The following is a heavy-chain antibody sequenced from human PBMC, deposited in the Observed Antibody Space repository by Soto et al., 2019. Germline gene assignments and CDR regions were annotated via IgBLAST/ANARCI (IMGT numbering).Heavy chain of an antibody. CDR3: AKFFVETGGSSGWPWSFHY. CDR1: GFTFSSYA. V-gene: IGHV3-23*01. CDR2: ISGSGGTT. J-gene: IGHJ4*02. D-gene: IGHD6-25*01. Sequence: EVQLLESGGGLVQPGRSLRLSCAASGFTFSSYAMSWVRPAPGKGLEWVSAISGSGGTTYYAAAVKGRFTISRDNSKNTLFLQMNRLRAEDTAVYYCAKFFVETGGSSGWPWSFHYWGQGTLVTVSS.